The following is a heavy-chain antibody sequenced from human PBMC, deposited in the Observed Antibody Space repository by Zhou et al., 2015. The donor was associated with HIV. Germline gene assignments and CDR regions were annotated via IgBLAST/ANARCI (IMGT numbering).Heavy chain of an antibody. D-gene: IGHD2-2*01. V-gene: IGHV1-69*08. CDR1: GGTFSSYT. CDR3: ARDSRDRDIVVVPAVPYYYYGMDV. CDR2: IIPILGIA. J-gene: IGHJ6*02. Sequence: QVQLVQSGAEVKKPGSSVKVSCKASGGTFSSYTISWVRQAPGQGLEWMGRIIPILGIANYAQKFQGRVTITADKSTSTAYMELSSLRSEDTAVYYCARDSRDRDIVVVPAVPYYYYGMDVWGQGTTVTVSS.